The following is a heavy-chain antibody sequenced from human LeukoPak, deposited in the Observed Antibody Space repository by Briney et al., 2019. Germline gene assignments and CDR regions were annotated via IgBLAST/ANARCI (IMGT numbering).Heavy chain of an antibody. CDR3: ARSANYYYDSASYGVGFDV. CDR1: GGSISSYH. D-gene: IGHD3-22*01. CDR2: IFYTGST. V-gene: IGHV4-59*01. Sequence: SETLSLTCTVSGGSISSYHWSWIRQPPGKGLEWIGNIFYTGSTKYNPSLKSRVTISVDTSKNQFSLKLSSVTAADTAMYYCARSANYYYDSASYGVGFDVWGQGTLVTVSS. J-gene: IGHJ3*01.